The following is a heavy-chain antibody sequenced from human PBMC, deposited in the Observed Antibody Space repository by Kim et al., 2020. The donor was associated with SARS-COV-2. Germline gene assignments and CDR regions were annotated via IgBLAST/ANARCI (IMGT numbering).Heavy chain of an antibody. CDR2: ISGSGGST. J-gene: IGHJ6*03. Sequence: GGSLRLSCAASGFTFSTCGMSWVRQAPGKGLEWVSAISGSGGSTYYADSVKGRFTISRDNSKNTLYLQMNSLRAEDTAVYYCAKVGGIQLWLVDYYYMDVWGKGTTVTVSS. D-gene: IGHD5-18*01. V-gene: IGHV3-23*01. CDR3: AKVGGIQLWLVDYYYMDV. CDR1: GFTFSTCG.